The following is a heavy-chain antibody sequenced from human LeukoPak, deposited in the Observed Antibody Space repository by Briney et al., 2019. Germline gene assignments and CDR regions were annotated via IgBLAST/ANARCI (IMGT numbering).Heavy chain of an antibody. CDR3: AREGGIAARPGGYYYMDV. Sequence: ASVKVSCKASGYTFTSYYMHWVRQAPGQGLEWMGIINPSGGSTSYAQKFQGRVTMTRDTSTSTVYMELSSLRSEDTAVYYCAREGGIAARPGGYYYMDVWGKGTTVTVSS. J-gene: IGHJ6*03. CDR2: INPSGGST. CDR1: GYTFTSYY. D-gene: IGHD6-6*01. V-gene: IGHV1-46*01.